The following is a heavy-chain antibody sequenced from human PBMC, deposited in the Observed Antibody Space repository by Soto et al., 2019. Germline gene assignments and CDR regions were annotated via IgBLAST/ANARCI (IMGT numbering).Heavy chain of an antibody. CDR2: ISGSGGST. CDR3: AKRPPPYVEYSKLGLGTYGMDV. D-gene: IGHD6-6*01. Sequence: GESLKISCAASGFTFSSYAMSWVRQAPGKGLEWVSAISGSGGSTYYADSVKGRFTISRDNSKNTLYLQMNSLRAEDTAVYYCAKRPPPYVEYSKLGLGTYGMDVWGQGTTVTVSS. J-gene: IGHJ6*02. CDR1: GFTFSSYA. V-gene: IGHV3-23*01.